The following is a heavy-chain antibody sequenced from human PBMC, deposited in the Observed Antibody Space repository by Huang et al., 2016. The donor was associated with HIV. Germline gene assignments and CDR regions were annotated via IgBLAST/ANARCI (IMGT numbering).Heavy chain of an antibody. D-gene: IGHD5-18*01. CDR3: ATSYGYFPH. Sequence: EVQLVESGGGLLQPGGSLTLSCAASGFTLSAYSMTWVRQTPGKGLEWGEYIYNNGSKILYAESVKGRFTISRDNAKNSLYLQMNSLRDDDTAVFYCATSYGYFPHWGQGTLVTVSS. J-gene: IGHJ1*01. CDR1: GFTLSAYS. CDR2: IYNNGSKI. V-gene: IGHV3-48*02.